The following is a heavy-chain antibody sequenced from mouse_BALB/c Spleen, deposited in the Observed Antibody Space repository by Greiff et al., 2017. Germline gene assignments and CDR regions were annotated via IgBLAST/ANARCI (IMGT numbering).Heavy chain of an antibody. D-gene: IGHD1-2*01. CDR3: ERGDYGYGDRSSMDY. Sequence: VQLQQSGAELVKPGASVKLSCTASGFNIKDTYMHWVKQRPEQGLEWIGYINPCNDGTKYNQKFKGKATLTSDKSSSTAYMELSSLTSEDSAVYYVERGDYGYGDRSSMDYWGQGTSVTVSS. V-gene: IGHV14-3*02. CDR2: INPCNDGT. J-gene: IGHJ4*01. CDR1: GFNIKDTY.